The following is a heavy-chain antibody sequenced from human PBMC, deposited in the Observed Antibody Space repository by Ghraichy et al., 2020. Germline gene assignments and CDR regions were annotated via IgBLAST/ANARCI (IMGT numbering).Heavy chain of an antibody. D-gene: IGHD6-13*01. J-gene: IGHJ4*02. V-gene: IGHV4-59*01. CDR2: IYYSGST. Sequence: SETLSLTCTVSGGSISSYYWSWIRQPPGKGLEWIGYIYYSGSTNYNPSLKSRVTISVDTSKNQFSLKLSSVTAADTAVYYCAREFSVAAAGDAHFDYWGQGTLVTVSS. CDR3: AREFSVAAAGDAHFDY. CDR1: GGSISSYY.